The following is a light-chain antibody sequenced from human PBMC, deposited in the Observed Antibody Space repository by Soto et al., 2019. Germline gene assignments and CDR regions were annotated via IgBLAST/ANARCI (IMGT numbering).Light chain of an antibody. CDR3: QQRRNWLLS. CDR2: DAS. Sequence: PGDTATLSCRATQSLRNYLAWYQQKLGQAPRLLIYDASKRATGIPARFSGSGSGTDFTLTISSLEPEDFAVYYCQQRRNWLLSFGGGTKWIS. CDR1: QSLRNY. V-gene: IGKV3-11*01. J-gene: IGKJ4*01.